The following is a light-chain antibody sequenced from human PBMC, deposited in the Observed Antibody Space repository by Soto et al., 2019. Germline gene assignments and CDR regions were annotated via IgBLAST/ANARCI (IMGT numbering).Light chain of an antibody. V-gene: IGKV3-20*01. CDR1: QSVSSY. J-gene: IGKJ1*01. CDR2: DAS. Sequence: EIVLTQSPATLSVSPGERATLSCRASQSVSSYLAWYQQKPGQAPRLLTYDASNRATGIPDRFSGSRSGTDFTLTISRLEPEDFAVYYCQQYGSSPPTFGQGTKVDIK. CDR3: QQYGSSPPT.